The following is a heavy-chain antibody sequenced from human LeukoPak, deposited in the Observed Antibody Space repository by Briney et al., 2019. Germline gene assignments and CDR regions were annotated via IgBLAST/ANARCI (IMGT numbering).Heavy chain of an antibody. V-gene: IGHV4-59*08. CDR1: GGSISSYY. J-gene: IGHJ4*02. CDR3: ARHTTVVPPHYFDY. CDR2: IYYSGST. Sequence: SETLSLTCTVSGGSISSYYWSWIRQPPGKGLEWIGYIYYSGSTNYNPSLKSRVTISLDTSKNQISLKLSSVTAADTAVYYCARHTTVVPPHYFDYWGQGTLVNVSS. D-gene: IGHD4-23*01.